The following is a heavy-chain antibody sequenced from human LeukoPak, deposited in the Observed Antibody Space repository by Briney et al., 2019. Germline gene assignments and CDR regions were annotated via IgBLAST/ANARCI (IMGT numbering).Heavy chain of an antibody. CDR2: ISWNSGSI. CDR3: AKGGGSSPYYFDY. D-gene: IGHD6-6*01. Sequence: GGSLRLSCAASGFTFDDYAMHWVRQAPGKGLEWVSGISWNSGSIGYADSVKGRFTISRDNAKNSLYLQMNSLRAEDTALYYCAKGGGSSPYYFDYWGQGTLVTVSP. J-gene: IGHJ4*02. CDR1: GFTFDDYA. V-gene: IGHV3-9*01.